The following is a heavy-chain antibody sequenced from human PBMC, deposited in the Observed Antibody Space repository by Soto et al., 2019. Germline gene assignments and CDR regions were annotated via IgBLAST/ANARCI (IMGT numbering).Heavy chain of an antibody. V-gene: IGHV1-69*01. CDR1: GGTFSSYA. CDR2: IIPIFGTA. D-gene: IGHD3-9*01. CDR3: ARGRYVLRYFGPLDY. Sequence: QVQLVQSGTEVMKPGSTVKVSCKASGGTFSSYAISWVRQAPGQGLEWMGGIIPIFGTANYAQKFQGRVTITADESTSTAYMDLSSLRSEDTAVYYCARGRYVLRYFGPLDYWGQGTLVTVSS. J-gene: IGHJ4*02.